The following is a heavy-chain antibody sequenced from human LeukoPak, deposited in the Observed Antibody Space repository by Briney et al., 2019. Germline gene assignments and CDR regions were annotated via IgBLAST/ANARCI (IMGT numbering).Heavy chain of an antibody. CDR2: IYYSGST. V-gene: IGHV4-59*01. J-gene: IGHJ6*02. D-gene: IGHD1-26*01. CDR3: ARTSGSYFYYYGMDV. CDR1: GGTISSYY. Sequence: SETLSLTCSVSGGTISSYYWSWIRQPPGKGLEWIGYIYYSGSTNYNPSLKSRVTISVDTSKNQFSLKLSSVTAADTAVYYCARTSGSYFYYYGMDVWGQGTTVTVSS.